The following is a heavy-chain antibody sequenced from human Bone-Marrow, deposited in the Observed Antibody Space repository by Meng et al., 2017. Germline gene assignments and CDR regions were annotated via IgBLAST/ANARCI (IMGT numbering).Heavy chain of an antibody. J-gene: IGHJ4*02. Sequence: ASVKVSCKASGYTFTGYYMHWVRQAPGQGLEWMGWINPNSGGTNYAQKFQGRVTMTRDTSISTAYMELSRLRSDDTAVYYCARDRSVAAAGTDVGYWGQGTLVTVSS. CDR2: INPNSGGT. CDR1: GYTFTGYY. D-gene: IGHD6-13*01. V-gene: IGHV1-2*02. CDR3: ARDRSVAAAGTDVGY.